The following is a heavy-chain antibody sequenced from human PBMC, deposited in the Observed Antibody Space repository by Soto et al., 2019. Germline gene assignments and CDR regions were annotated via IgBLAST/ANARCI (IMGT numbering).Heavy chain of an antibody. Sequence: ASLKVSCKASGYTFTSYGISWVRQAPGQGLEWMGWISAYNGNTNYAQKLQGRVTMTTDTSTSTAYMELRSLRSDDTAVYYCAREDIVVVPAASYYYYYMDVWGKGTTVTVSS. CDR1: GYTFTSYG. D-gene: IGHD2-2*01. CDR2: ISAYNGNT. J-gene: IGHJ6*03. CDR3: AREDIVVVPAASYYYYYMDV. V-gene: IGHV1-18*01.